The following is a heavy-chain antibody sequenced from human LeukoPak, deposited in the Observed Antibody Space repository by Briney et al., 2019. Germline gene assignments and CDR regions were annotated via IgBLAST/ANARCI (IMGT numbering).Heavy chain of an antibody. D-gene: IGHD4-17*01. V-gene: IGHV3-74*01. CDR2: INSDGSST. CDR3: AGVEGDNGVYVGFYY. J-gene: IGHJ4*02. CDR1: GFTFSAYW. Sequence: GGSLRLSCAASGFTFSAYWMHWVRQGPGKGLVWVSRINSDGSSTAYADSVKGRFTISRDNARNTLYLQMDSLRAEDTAVYYCAGVEGDNGVYVGFYYWGQGTLVTVSS.